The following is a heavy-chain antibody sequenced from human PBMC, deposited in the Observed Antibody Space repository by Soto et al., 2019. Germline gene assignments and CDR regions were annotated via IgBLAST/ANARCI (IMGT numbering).Heavy chain of an antibody. CDR2: INPNSGGS. CDR1: GYMFTGFY. CDR3: ARDRSLAYCGGGCYSLFDS. V-gene: IGHV1-2*02. Sequence: ASVKVSCKTSGYMFTGFYIHWVRQAPGQGLEWMGWINPNSGGSNYSQNFQGRVTMTRDTSINTVYLELRRLRSDDTAVYYCARDRSLAYCGGGCYSLFDSWGQGTLVTVSS. J-gene: IGHJ4*02. D-gene: IGHD2-21*01.